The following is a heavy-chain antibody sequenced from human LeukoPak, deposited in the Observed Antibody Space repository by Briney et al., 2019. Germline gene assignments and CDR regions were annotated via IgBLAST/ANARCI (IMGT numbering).Heavy chain of an antibody. CDR3: AGGVDIPNFDY. CDR2: IKTKTDAGTT. CDR1: GFTFSDAW. J-gene: IGHJ4*02. V-gene: IGHV3-15*01. Sequence: GGSLRLSCAASGFTFSDAWMNWVRQAPGKGLEWVGRIKTKTDAGTTDYGAPVKGRFTISRDDSKNTLYLQMNSLRAEDTAVYYCAGGVDIPNFDYWGQGTLVTVSS. D-gene: IGHD3-9*01.